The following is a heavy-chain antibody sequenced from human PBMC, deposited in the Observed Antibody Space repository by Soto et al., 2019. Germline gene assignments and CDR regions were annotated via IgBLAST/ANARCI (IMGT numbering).Heavy chain of an antibody. V-gene: IGHV2-26*01. CDR3: ARISQYNYDFDY. CDR2: ILSNDEK. CDR1: GFSLSNAKVG. D-gene: IGHD1-20*01. J-gene: IGHJ4*02. Sequence: QVTLKESGPVLVKPTETLTLTCTVSGFSLSNAKVGVTWIRQPPGKALEWLAHILSNDEKSYTTSLKSRLTISKHTSKGQVVLTMTNVDPVDTATYFCARISQYNYDFDYWGQGTLVTVSS.